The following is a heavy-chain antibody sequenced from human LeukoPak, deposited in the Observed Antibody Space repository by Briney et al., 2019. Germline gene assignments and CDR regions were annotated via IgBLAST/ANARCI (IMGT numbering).Heavy chain of an antibody. D-gene: IGHD1-26*01. CDR1: GFTFNNYG. J-gene: IGHJ4*02. V-gene: IGHV3-30*02. CDR2: IRYDGSNK. CDR3: AKDQFSESYSDPLLDY. Sequence: PGGSLRLSCAASGFTFNNYGMYWVRQAPGKGLEWVAFIRYDGSNKYYADSVKGRFTISRDISKNTLYLQMNSLRAEDTAVYYCAKDQFSESYSDPLLDYWGQGTLVTVSS.